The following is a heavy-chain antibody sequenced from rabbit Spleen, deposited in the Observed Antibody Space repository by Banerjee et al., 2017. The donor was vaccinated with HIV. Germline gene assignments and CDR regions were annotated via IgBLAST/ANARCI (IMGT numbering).Heavy chain of an antibody. V-gene: IGHV1S47*01. Sequence: QEQLVESGGGLVKPEGSLKLSCTASGFDFSSYGVSWVRQAPGKGLEWIGYIDPIFHVTTYANWVNGRFSISRENTQNTVYLQLNSLTAADTATYFCVREVAARFKLWGPGTLVTVS. CDR3: VREVAARFKL. D-gene: IGHD4-1*01. CDR1: GFDFSSYG. CDR2: IDPIFHVT. J-gene: IGHJ4*01.